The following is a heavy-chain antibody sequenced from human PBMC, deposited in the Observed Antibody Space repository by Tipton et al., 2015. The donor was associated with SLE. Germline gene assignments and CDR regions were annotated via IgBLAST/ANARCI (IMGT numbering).Heavy chain of an antibody. CDR2: MSGSGGNT. D-gene: IGHD1-26*01. V-gene: IGHV3-23*01. J-gene: IGHJ4*02. CDR1: GFTFDDYA. Sequence: GSLRLSCAVSGFTFDDYAMHWVRQAPGKGLEWVSAMSGSGGNTYYADSVKGRFTISRDNSKNTLYLQMNNLRTEDTAVYYCATVGDGWEPYYWGQGTLVTVSS. CDR3: ATVGDGWEPYY.